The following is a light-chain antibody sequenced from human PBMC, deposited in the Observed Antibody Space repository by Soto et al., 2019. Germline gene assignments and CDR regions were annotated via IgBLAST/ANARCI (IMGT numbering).Light chain of an antibody. V-gene: IGLV2-14*03. Sequence: QSALTQPASVSGSPGQSITTSCTGTSSDVGGYNYVSWYQQHPGKAPQLLIYDVSNRPSGVSNRFSGSKSGDTASLTISGLQAEDEADYYCISYSTTTARDGRVFGGGTKLTVL. CDR3: ISYSTTTARDGRV. CDR1: SSDVGGYNY. J-gene: IGLJ3*02. CDR2: DVS.